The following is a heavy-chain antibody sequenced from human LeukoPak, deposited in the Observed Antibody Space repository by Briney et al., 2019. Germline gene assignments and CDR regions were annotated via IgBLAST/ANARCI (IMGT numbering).Heavy chain of an antibody. CDR1: GGSFSGYY. CDR2: INHIGST. J-gene: IGHJ4*02. CDR3: ARGLRITMVRGVIGYYFDY. Sequence: PSETLSLTCAVYGGSFSGYYWSWLRQPPAKGLEWIGEINHIGSTNYNPSLKSRVTISVDTSKNQFSLKLSSVTDADTAVYYCARGLRITMVRGVIGYYFDYWGQGTLVTVSS. D-gene: IGHD3-10*01. V-gene: IGHV4-34*01.